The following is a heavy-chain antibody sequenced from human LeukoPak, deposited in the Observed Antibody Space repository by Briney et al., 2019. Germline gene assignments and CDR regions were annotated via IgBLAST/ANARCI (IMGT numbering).Heavy chain of an antibody. CDR3: ARESGRLVDF. J-gene: IGHJ4*02. CDR1: GGSFSGYY. Sequence: SETLSLTCAVYGGSFSGYYWSWIRHHPEKGLEWIGYISSSGSTSYNPSLGGRITMSIDTSKNQISLEVSSVTAADTAVYYCARESGRLVDFWGQGTPVTVSS. CDR2: ISSSGST. V-gene: IGHV4-31*11. D-gene: IGHD2-21*01.